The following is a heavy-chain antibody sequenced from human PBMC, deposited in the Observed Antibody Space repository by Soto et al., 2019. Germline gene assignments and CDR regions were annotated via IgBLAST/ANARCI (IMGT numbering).Heavy chain of an antibody. Sequence: PSWRLALRCAFYGESFSVYDWGWIRKPPGKGLEWIGEINHSGSTNYNPSLKSRVTISVDTSKNQFSLKLSSVTAADTAVYYCAGLGIVVVPAAKGNWFDPWGQGTLVTVSS. CDR1: GESFSVYD. D-gene: IGHD2-2*03. CDR2: INHSGST. V-gene: IGHV4-34*01. J-gene: IGHJ5*02. CDR3: AGLGIVVVPAAKGNWFDP.